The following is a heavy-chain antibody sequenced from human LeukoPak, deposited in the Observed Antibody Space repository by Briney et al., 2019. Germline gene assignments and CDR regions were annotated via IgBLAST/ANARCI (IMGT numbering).Heavy chain of an antibody. D-gene: IGHD3-3*01. CDR1: GFTFSSYD. Sequence: GGSLRLSCAASGFTFSSYDMNWVRQAPGKGLEWVSAISGSGGSTYYADSVKGRFTISRDNSKNTLYLQMNSLRAEDTAVYYCEKAGITIFGVVNYFDYWGQGTLVTVSS. V-gene: IGHV3-23*01. CDR2: ISGSGGST. J-gene: IGHJ4*02. CDR3: EKAGITIFGVVNYFDY.